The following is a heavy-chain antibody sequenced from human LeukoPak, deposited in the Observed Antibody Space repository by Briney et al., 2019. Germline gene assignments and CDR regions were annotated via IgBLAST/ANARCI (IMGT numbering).Heavy chain of an antibody. V-gene: IGHV3-23*01. Sequence: GGSLRLSCAASGFTFSNYAMSRVRQAPGKGLEWVSAISASGGSTYYADSVKGRFTISRDNSKNTLHLQMNSLRAEDTAVYYCARKGYYYDSSAYYSFDYWGQGTLVTVSS. CDR2: ISASGGST. D-gene: IGHD3-22*01. J-gene: IGHJ4*02. CDR3: ARKGYYYDSSAYYSFDY. CDR1: GFTFSNYA.